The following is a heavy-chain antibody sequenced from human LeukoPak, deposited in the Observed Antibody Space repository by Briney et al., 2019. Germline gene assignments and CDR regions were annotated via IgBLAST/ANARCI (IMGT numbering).Heavy chain of an antibody. Sequence: NASETLSLTCAVYGGSFSGYYWSWIRQPPGKGLEWIGEINHSGSTNYNPSLKSRVTISVDTSKNQFSLKLSSVTAADTAVYYCARGLDHYYDSSGYYSPWFDPWGQGTLVTVSS. D-gene: IGHD3-22*01. J-gene: IGHJ5*02. CDR2: INHSGST. V-gene: IGHV4-34*01. CDR1: GGSFSGYY. CDR3: ARGLDHYYDSSGYYSPWFDP.